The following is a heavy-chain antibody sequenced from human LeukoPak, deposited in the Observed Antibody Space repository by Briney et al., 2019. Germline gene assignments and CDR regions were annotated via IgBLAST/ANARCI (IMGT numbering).Heavy chain of an antibody. J-gene: IGHJ3*01. V-gene: IGHV3-30*18. Sequence: GSSLRLSCAASGFSLSSHAMHWVRQAPGKGLEWVALIAHDGSYKYYEDSVKGRFTISRDNSKNTLHLQMNSLRAEDSAVYYCAKESNSFDLWGQGIMVTVSS. CDR1: GFSLSSHA. CDR2: IAHDGSYK. D-gene: IGHD2/OR15-2a*01. CDR3: AKESNSFDL.